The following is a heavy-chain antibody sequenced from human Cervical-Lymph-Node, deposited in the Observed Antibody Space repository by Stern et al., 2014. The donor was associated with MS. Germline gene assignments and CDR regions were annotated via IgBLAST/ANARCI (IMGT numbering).Heavy chain of an antibody. CDR1: GGSISTYY. CDR2: MSYSGSA. D-gene: IGHD6-6*01. CDR3: ARGSAPRPGY. V-gene: IGHV4-59*13. J-gene: IGHJ4*02. Sequence: QVQLQESGPGLVKPSETLSLTCLVSGGSISTYYWSWVRQPPGTGLEWIAYMSYSGSANYNPSLKSRVTISIDTSKSQFSLKLSSVTAADTAVYYCARGSAPRPGYWGQGTLVTVSS.